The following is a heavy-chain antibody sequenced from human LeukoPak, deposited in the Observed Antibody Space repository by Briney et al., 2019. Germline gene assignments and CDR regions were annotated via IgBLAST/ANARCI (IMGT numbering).Heavy chain of an antibody. V-gene: IGHV4-34*01. CDR3: ARFVYSDDTYYSYFHY. CDR2: INHGGGT. Sequence: SETLSLTCAVSGGSFSAYYWTWIRQPPGKGLEWVGDINHGGGTNYNPSLKSRATISEDTSKNQFSLKLSSVTAADTAVYYCARFVYSDDTYYSYFHYWGQGSLVTVSS. J-gene: IGHJ4*02. D-gene: IGHD2-15*01. CDR1: GGSFSAYY.